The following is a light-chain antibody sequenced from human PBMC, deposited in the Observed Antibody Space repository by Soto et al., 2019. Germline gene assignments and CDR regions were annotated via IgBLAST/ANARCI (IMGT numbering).Light chain of an antibody. CDR3: SSYAGSRTLV. J-gene: IGLJ2*01. CDR2: DVT. CDR1: SSDIGGYDY. V-gene: IGLV2-14*01. Sequence: QSALTQPASVSGSPGQLVTISCTGTSSDIGGYDYVSWYQQHPGKAPKLMIYDVTNRPSGFSNRFSGSKSGNTASLTISGLQAEDEADYYCSSYAGSRTLVFGGGTKLTVL.